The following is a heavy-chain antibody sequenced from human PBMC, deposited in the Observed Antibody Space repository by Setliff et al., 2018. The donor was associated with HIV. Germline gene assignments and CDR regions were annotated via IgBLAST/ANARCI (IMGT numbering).Heavy chain of an antibody. V-gene: IGHV1-3*01. CDR2: INPGNGNT. CDR3: ARDETDYDVWNGYAYDMDV. CDR1: GYTFTSYA. J-gene: IGHJ6*03. D-gene: IGHD3-3*01. Sequence: ASVKVSCKASGYTFTSYAIHWVRQAPGQRLEWMGWINPGNGNTKYSQNFQGRVTITRDTSATTVYMELSSLRSEDTAVYYCARDETDYDVWNGYAYDMDVWGKVTTVTVSS.